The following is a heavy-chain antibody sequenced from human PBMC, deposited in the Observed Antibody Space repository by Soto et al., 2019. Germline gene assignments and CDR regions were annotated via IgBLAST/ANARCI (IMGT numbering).Heavy chain of an antibody. J-gene: IGHJ4*01. D-gene: IGHD5-18*01. Sequence: GESLTLACAVSGSSFSKFAMNWVRQPSGKGLEWVGCIRSKANSYATAYAASVKGRFTISRDDSKNTAYLQMNSLKTEDTAVYYCTRLGYSYGERSDYWGHGTLVTVSS. CDR2: IRSKANSYAT. CDR1: GSSFSKFA. V-gene: IGHV3-73*01. CDR3: TRLGYSYGERSDY.